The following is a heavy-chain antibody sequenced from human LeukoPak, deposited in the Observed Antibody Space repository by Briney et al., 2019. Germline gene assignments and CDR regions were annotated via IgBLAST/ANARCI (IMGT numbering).Heavy chain of an antibody. V-gene: IGHV4-39*07. CDR3: AGKPVVRYFDWSVDY. D-gene: IGHD3-9*01. J-gene: IGHJ4*02. CDR2: IYYSGST. CDR1: GGSISSSSYY. Sequence: SETLSLTCTVSGGSISSSSYYWGWIRQPPGKGLEWIGSIYYSGSTYYNPSLKSRVTISVDTSKNQFSLKLSSVTAADTAVYYCAGKPVVRYFDWSVDYWGQGTLVTVSS.